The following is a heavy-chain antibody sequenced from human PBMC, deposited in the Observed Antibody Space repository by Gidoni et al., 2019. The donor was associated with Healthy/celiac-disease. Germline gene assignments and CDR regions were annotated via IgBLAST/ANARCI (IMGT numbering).Heavy chain of an antibody. J-gene: IGHJ4*02. CDR1: GRSISSSSYY. CDR3: ARAPYDVWGDY. D-gene: IGHD3-3*01. V-gene: IGHV4-39*07. Sequence: QLQLQESGPGLVKPPETLSLTCTVPGRSISSSSYYWGWIRQPPGKALEWIGSIYYREDTYYNPSLKSRVTISVDTSKNQISLELSTVTAADTAVYYCARAPYDVWGDYWGQGTLVTVSS. CDR2: IYYREDT.